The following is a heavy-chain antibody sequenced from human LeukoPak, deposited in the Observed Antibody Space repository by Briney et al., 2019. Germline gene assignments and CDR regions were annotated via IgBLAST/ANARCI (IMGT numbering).Heavy chain of an antibody. J-gene: IGHJ4*02. Sequence: GGSLRLSCAASGFTFSSYAMHWVRQAPGKGLEYVSAISSNGGSTYYANSVKGRSTISRDNSKNTLYLQMGSLRAEDMAVYYCARVGDGYNSAFDYWGQGTLVTVSS. CDR2: ISSNGGST. CDR1: GFTFSSYA. CDR3: ARVGDGYNSAFDY. V-gene: IGHV3-64*01. D-gene: IGHD5-24*01.